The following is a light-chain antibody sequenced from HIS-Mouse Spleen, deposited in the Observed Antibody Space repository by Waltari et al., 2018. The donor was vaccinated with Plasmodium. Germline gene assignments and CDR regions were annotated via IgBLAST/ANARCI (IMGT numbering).Light chain of an antibody. Sequence: QSALTQPRPVSGSPGQSVTISCPRTSSDVGGYNSFSWYQQHPGKAPNLMIYDVSKRPSGVPDRFSGSKSGNTASLTISGLQAEDEADYYCCSYAGSYTWVFGGGTKLTVL. V-gene: IGLV2-11*01. CDR3: CSYAGSYTWV. CDR2: DVS. J-gene: IGLJ3*02. CDR1: SSDVGGYNS.